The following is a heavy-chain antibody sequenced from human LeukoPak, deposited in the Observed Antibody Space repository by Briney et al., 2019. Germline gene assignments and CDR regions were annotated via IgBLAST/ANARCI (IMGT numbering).Heavy chain of an antibody. J-gene: IGHJ4*02. Sequence: SETLSLTCTVSGGSISSYYWSWIRQPPGKGLEWIGYIYYSGSTNYNPSLKSRVTISVGTSKNQFSLKLSSVTAADTAVYYCASFPVAGYFDYWGQGTLVTVSS. CDR3: ASFPVAGYFDY. CDR1: GGSISSYY. V-gene: IGHV4-59*08. D-gene: IGHD6-19*01. CDR2: IYYSGST.